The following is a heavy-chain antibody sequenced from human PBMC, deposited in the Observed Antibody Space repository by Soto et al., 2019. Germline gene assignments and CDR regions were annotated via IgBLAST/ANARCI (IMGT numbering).Heavy chain of an antibody. Sequence: GGSLRLSCEASGFTFSDYVMHWVRQAPGKGLEWVAVVWYDGERKEYGESVKGRFTISRDNSKNTIYLQMDSLRVEDTGTYFCAKTKIARGNGEVFDYWGQGTPVTVSS. V-gene: IGHV3-33*06. J-gene: IGHJ4*02. D-gene: IGHD2-8*01. CDR1: GFTFSDYV. CDR3: AKTKIARGNGEVFDY. CDR2: VWYDGERK.